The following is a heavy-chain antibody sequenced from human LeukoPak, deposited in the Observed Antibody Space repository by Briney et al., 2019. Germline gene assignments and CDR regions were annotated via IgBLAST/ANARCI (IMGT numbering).Heavy chain of an antibody. CDR2: IKQDGSEK. CDR1: GFTFSSYW. V-gene: IGHV3-7*01. CDR3: ARERRANLGAFDI. J-gene: IGHJ3*02. Sequence: GGSLRLSCAASGFTFSSYWMSWVRQAPGKGLEWVANIKQDGSEKYYVDSVKGRFTISRDNAKNSLYLQMNSLRAEDTAVYYCARERRANLGAFDIWGQGAMVTVSS.